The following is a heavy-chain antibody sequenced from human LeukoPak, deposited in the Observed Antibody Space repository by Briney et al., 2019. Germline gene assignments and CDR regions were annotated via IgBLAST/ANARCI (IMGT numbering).Heavy chain of an antibody. CDR2: TYRSGGT. D-gene: IGHD6-19*01. Sequence: SETLSLTCTVSGGSMSGYYWGWIRQPPGKGLERIGYTYRSGGTNYNPSVRSRVSISLDTSKNQFSLELRSVTAADTAVYFCARRYASGWSPTFDYWGQGILVTVST. V-gene: IGHV4-59*01. CDR1: GGSMSGYY. J-gene: IGHJ4*02. CDR3: ARRYASGWSPTFDY.